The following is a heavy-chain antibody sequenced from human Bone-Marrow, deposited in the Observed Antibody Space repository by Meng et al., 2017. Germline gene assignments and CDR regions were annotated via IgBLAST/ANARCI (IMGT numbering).Heavy chain of an antibody. Sequence: GESLKISCAVSGVSFSDSDIHWVRQASGKGLEWVGRIGGEPKSYAAAYAASVRGRFTISRDDSENTAYLQMNSLKTEDTAVYYYTIYTSGHIWGQGTMVTVSS. CDR2: IGGEPKSYAA. J-gene: IGHJ3*02. V-gene: IGHV3-73*01. D-gene: IGHD6-19*01. CDR1: GVSFSDSD. CDR3: TIYTSGHI.